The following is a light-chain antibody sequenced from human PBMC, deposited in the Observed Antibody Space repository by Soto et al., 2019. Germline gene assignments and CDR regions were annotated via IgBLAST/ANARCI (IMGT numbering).Light chain of an antibody. Sequence: EIVLTQSPGTLSLSPGERATLSCRASQSVSSSYLAWYQQKPGQAPRLLIYGASSRATGIPDRFSGSGSGTDFTLTISRLEPEDFAVYYCQQYGYSLWTFGQGTKVDNK. V-gene: IGKV3-20*01. CDR1: QSVSSSY. J-gene: IGKJ1*01. CDR3: QQYGYSLWT. CDR2: GAS.